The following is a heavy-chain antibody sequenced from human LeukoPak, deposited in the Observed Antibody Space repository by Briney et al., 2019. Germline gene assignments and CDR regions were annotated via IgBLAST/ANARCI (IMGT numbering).Heavy chain of an antibody. Sequence: GESLKISCKGSGYSFTSYWIGWVRQMPGKGLEWMGVIYPGDSDTRYSPSFQGQVTISADKSISTAYLQWSSLKASDTAMYYCARGGYYYDSSGSYYFDYWGQGTLVTVSS. CDR3: ARGGYYYDSSGSYYFDY. D-gene: IGHD3-22*01. V-gene: IGHV5-51*01. CDR1: GYSFTSYW. CDR2: IYPGDSDT. J-gene: IGHJ4*02.